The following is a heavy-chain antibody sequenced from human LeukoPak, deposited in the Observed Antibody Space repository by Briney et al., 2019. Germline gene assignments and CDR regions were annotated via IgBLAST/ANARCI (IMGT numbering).Heavy chain of an antibody. Sequence: GESLKISCKGSGYSFTSYWIGWVRQMPGKGLEWMGIIYPGDSDTRYSPSFQGQVTISADKSISTAYLQWSSLKASDTAMYYCARHGRGYDILTGYYTLFDYWGQGTLVTVSS. CDR3: ARHGRGYDILTGYYTLFDY. V-gene: IGHV5-51*01. J-gene: IGHJ4*02. D-gene: IGHD3-9*01. CDR1: GYSFTSYW. CDR2: IYPGDSDT.